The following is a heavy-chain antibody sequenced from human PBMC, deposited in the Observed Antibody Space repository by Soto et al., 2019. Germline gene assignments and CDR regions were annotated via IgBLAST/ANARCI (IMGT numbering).Heavy chain of an antibody. CDR3: ARSDHDYGYLDV. D-gene: IGHD4-17*01. CDR1: GDSVSSNRGA. V-gene: IGHV6-1*01. Sequence: QVQLQQSGTGLVKPSQTLSLTCDISGDSVSSNRGAWTGIRQSPSRGLEWLGRTYYRSKRYNEYGLSVNRRITIHADTCKNQFSPQLNSVTPEDAAVYYCARSDHDYGYLDVWGLGTTVTVSS. CDR2: TYYRSKRYN. J-gene: IGHJ6*02.